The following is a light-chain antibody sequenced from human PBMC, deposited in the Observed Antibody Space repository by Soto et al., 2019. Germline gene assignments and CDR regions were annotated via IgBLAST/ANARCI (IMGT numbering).Light chain of an antibody. Sequence: IQMTQSPSSLSASVGDRVTITCRASQGIRSGLGWYQQKPGKAPKRLIDAASSLQSGVPSRFSGGGSGTDFTLTISSLQPEDFATYYCLQDYDYPLTFGPGTKVDIK. V-gene: IGKV1-6*01. CDR3: LQDYDYPLT. CDR2: AAS. J-gene: IGKJ3*01. CDR1: QGIRSG.